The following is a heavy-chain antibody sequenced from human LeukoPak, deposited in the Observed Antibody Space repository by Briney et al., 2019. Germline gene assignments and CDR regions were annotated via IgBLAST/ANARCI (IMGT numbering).Heavy chain of an antibody. CDR3: ARVGYSSSGNYYNDRGAFDY. D-gene: IGHD3-10*01. Sequence: PSETLSLTCTVSGGSISSYYWSWIRQPPGKGLEWIGYIYYSGSTNYNPSLKSRVTISVDTSKNQFSLKLSSVTAADTAVYYCARVGYSSSGNYYNDRGAFDYWGQGTLVTVSS. CDR1: GGSISSYY. J-gene: IGHJ4*02. CDR2: IYYSGST. V-gene: IGHV4-59*01.